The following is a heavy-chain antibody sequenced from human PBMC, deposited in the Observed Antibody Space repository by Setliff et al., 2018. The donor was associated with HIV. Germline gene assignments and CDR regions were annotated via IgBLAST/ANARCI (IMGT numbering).Heavy chain of an antibody. D-gene: IGHD3-3*01. V-gene: IGHV1-18*01. CDR3: ARVAWCYSFWSGLGDAFDI. Sequence: GASVKVSCKASGYTFTSYGISWVRQAPGQGLEWMGWISAYSGNTNYAQKLQGRVTMTTDTSTSTAYMELRSLRSDDTAVYYCARVAWCYSFWSGLGDAFDIWGQGTMVTVSS. CDR1: GYTFTSYG. CDR2: ISAYSGNT. J-gene: IGHJ3*02.